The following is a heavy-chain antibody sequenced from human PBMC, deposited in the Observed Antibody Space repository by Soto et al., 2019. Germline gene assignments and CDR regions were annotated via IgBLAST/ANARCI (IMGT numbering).Heavy chain of an antibody. V-gene: IGHV3-21*01. Sequence: VVSLRLCCAAAGGTCGGYGGNCVRQAPGKGLEWVSSISSSSSYIYYADSVKGRFTISRDNAKNSLYLQMNSLRAEDTAVYYCSRYRPYYMDVWGKGTTVTVSS. CDR3: SRYRPYYMDV. CDR2: ISSSSSYI. CDR1: GGTCGGYG. J-gene: IGHJ6*03.